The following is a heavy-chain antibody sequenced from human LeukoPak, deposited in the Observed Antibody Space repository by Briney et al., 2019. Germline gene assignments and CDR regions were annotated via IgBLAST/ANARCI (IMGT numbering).Heavy chain of an antibody. Sequence: GASVKVSCKASGYIFNNYYMHWVRQAPGQGLEWMGIINPSGGSTSYAQKFQGRVTMTRDTSTSTVYMELSSLRSEDTAVYYCARAGLYDILTGYYSLDYWGQGTLVTVSS. J-gene: IGHJ4*02. CDR1: GYIFNNYY. D-gene: IGHD3-9*01. CDR3: ARAGLYDILTGYYSLDY. CDR2: INPSGGST. V-gene: IGHV1-46*02.